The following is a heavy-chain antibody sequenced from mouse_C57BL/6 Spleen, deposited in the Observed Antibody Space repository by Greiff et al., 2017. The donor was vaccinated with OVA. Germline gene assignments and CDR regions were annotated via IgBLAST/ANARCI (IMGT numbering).Heavy chain of an antibody. J-gene: IGHJ2*01. D-gene: IGHD1-1*01. V-gene: IGHV1-34*01. CDR2: IYPNNGGN. Sequence: VQLQQSGPELVKPGASVKMSCKASGYTFTDYYMHWVKQSHGKSLEWIGYIYPNNGGNGNNQKFKGKATLTVDKSSSTAYMELRSLTSEDSAVYYGARGGGYYGSWYFDYWGQGTTLTVSS. CDR3: ARGGGYYGSWYFDY. CDR1: GYTFTDYY.